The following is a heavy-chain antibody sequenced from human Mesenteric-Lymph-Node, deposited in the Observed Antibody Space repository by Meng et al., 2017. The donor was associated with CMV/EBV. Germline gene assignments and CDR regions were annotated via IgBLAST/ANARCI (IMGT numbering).Heavy chain of an antibody. J-gene: IGHJ5*01. CDR2: IRFDGTKK. Sequence: GGSLRLSCAASGFTFSAYGMHWVRQAPGKGLEWVAFIRFDGTKKYYAESVKGRFTVSRDNSMNTVYLQMNSLRGEDTAVYYCGRDPHEFWSGKNWCDSWGQGIQVTVSS. CDR1: GFTFSAYG. CDR3: GRDPHEFWSGKNWCDS. V-gene: IGHV3-30*02. D-gene: IGHD3-3*01.